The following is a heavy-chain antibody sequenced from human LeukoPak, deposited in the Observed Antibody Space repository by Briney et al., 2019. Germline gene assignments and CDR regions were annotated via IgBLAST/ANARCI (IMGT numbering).Heavy chain of an antibody. V-gene: IGHV4-34*01. CDR2: INHSGST. CDR1: GGSFSGYY. Sequence: SETLSLTCAVYGGSFSGYYWSWIRQPPGKGLEWIGEINHSGSTNYNPSLKSRVTISVDTSKNQFSLKLSSVTAADTAVYYCARSRYCPNGVCPDYYYYMDVWGKGTTVTVSS. D-gene: IGHD2-8*01. CDR3: ARSRYCPNGVCPDYYYYMDV. J-gene: IGHJ6*03.